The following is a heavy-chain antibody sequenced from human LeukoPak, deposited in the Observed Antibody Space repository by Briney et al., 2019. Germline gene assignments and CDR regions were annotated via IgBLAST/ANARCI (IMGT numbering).Heavy chain of an antibody. V-gene: IGHV3-30*03. CDR3: ARAGGDIVVVPAAPFDY. CDR2: ISYDGSNK. J-gene: IGHJ4*02. Sequence: GGSLRLSCVASGFTFNNYGMHWVRQAPGKGLEWVAVISYDGSNKYYADSVKGRFTISRDNSKNTLYLQMNSLRAEDTAVYYCARAGGDIVVVPAAPFDYWGQGTLVTVSS. CDR1: GFTFNNYG. D-gene: IGHD2-2*01.